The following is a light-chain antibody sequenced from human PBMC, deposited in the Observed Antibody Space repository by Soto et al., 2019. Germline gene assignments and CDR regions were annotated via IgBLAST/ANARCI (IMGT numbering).Light chain of an antibody. Sequence: EIVLTQSPGTLSLSPGERATLYCRATESVVSSYLAWYQLKPGQAPRLLIYAASSRATGIPDRFSGSGSGTDFTLTISSLEPEDSAVYYCQQHYSWRTFGGGTKVDIK. CDR3: QQHYSWRT. CDR1: ESVVSSY. J-gene: IGKJ4*01. V-gene: IGKV3D-20*02. CDR2: AAS.